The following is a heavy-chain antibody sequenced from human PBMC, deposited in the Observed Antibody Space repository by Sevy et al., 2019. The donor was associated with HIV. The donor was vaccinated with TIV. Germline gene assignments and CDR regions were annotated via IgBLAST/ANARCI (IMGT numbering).Heavy chain of an antibody. Sequence: SLRLSCAASGFTFSSYGMHWVRQAPGKGLEWVAVISYDGSNKYYADSVKGRFTISRDNSKNTLYLQMNSLRAEDTAVYYCAKDLFAGTAAGIFSSYYYYGMDVWGQGTTVTVSS. V-gene: IGHV3-30*18. CDR1: GFTFSSYG. CDR3: AKDLFAGTAAGIFSSYYYYGMDV. J-gene: IGHJ6*02. CDR2: ISYDGSNK. D-gene: IGHD6-13*01.